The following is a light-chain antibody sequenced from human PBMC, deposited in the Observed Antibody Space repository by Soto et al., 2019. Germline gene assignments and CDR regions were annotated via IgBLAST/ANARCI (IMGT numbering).Light chain of an antibody. CDR3: QSYDNSLSGYV. CDR1: SSNIGAGYD. CDR2: GNS. Sequence: QSVLTQLPSVSGAPGQRVTISCTGSSSNIGAGYDVHWYQQLPGTAPKLLIYGNSNRPSGVPDRISGSKSGTSASLAITGLQAEDDDDYYCQSYDNSLSGYVFGTGTKLTVL. V-gene: IGLV1-40*01. J-gene: IGLJ1*01.